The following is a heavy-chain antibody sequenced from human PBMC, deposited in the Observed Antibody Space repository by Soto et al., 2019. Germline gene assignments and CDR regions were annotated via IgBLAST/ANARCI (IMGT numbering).Heavy chain of an antibody. J-gene: IGHJ6*03. CDR2: IYHGGST. V-gene: IGHV4-4*02. CDR3: ARGSRYCSGGTCYRDLDV. Sequence: SETLLLTCAVSRGSISSPNWRRCVRKPPGKGLEWIGEIYHGGSTNYNPSLKSRVTISVDKSKNYFSLELSSVTAADTAVYFCARGSRYCSGGTCYRDLDVWGKGTTVNGSS. CDR1: RGSISSPNW. D-gene: IGHD2-15*01.